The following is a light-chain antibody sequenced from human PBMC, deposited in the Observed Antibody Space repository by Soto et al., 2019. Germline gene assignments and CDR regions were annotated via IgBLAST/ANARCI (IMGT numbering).Light chain of an antibody. V-gene: IGLV1-51*01. J-gene: IGLJ1*01. CDR1: GSNIGANS. Sequence: QSVLTQPPSVSAAPGQQVTISCSGSGSNIGANSVSWYQQLPGAAPKLLIYDNNKRPSGIPDRFSASKSGTSATLGITGLQTGDEADYYCGAWDRNLSGRLFGSGTKLTVL. CDR2: DNN. CDR3: GAWDRNLSGRL.